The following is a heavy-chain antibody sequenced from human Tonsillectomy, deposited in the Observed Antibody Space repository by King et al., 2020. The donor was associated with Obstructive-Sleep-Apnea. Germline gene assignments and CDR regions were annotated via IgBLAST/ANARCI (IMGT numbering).Heavy chain of an antibody. J-gene: IGHJ4*02. CDR1: GYTFTTYA. Sequence: QLVQSGPELKKPGASVKVSCKTSGYTFTTYAMNWVRQAPGQGLEWLGWINTNTGDPTYAQGVTGRFVFSLDTSVTTAYLQISGLKPEDTALYYCAREYYDIMTGYHYSFDYWGQGSQVTVSS. D-gene: IGHD3-9*01. CDR3: AREYYDIMTGYHYSFDY. V-gene: IGHV7-4-1*02. CDR2: INTNTGDP.